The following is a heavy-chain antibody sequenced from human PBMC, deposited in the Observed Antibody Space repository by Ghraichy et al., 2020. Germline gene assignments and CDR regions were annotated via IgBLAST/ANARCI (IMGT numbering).Heavy chain of an antibody. J-gene: IGHJ4*02. CDR2: ISSNGGST. V-gene: IGHV3-64*01. D-gene: IGHD5-18*01. CDR3: ARVGYSYGNPLFDY. CDR1: GFTFSSYA. Sequence: GESLNISCAASGFTFSSYAMHWVRQAPGKGLEYVSAISSNGGSTYYANSVKGRFTISRDNSKNTLYLQMGSLRAEDMAVYYCARVGYSYGNPLFDYWGQGTLVTVSS.